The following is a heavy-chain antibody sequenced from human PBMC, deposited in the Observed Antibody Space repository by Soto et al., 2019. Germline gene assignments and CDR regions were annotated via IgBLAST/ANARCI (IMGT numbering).Heavy chain of an antibody. CDR2: ISYDGSNK. Sequence: GGSLRLSCAASGFTFSSYGMHWVRQAPGKGLEWVAVISYDGSNKYYADSVKGRFTISRDNSKNTLYLQMNSLRAEDTAVYYCAKDRRYSSGWYYFDYWGQGNLVTVSS. V-gene: IGHV3-30*18. D-gene: IGHD6-19*01. J-gene: IGHJ4*02. CDR3: AKDRRYSSGWYYFDY. CDR1: GFTFSSYG.